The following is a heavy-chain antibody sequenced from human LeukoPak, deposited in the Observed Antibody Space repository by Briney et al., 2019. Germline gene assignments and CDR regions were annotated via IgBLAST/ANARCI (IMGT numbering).Heavy chain of an antibody. D-gene: IGHD1-20*01. Sequence: ASVKVSCKVSGYTLTELSMHWVRQAPGQGLEWMGWISAYNGNTNYAQKLQGRVTMTTDTSTSTAYMELRSLRSDDTAVYYCARGKSRLTGTFDYWGQGTLVTVSS. CDR2: ISAYNGNT. V-gene: IGHV1-18*01. CDR1: GYTLTELS. J-gene: IGHJ4*02. CDR3: ARGKSRLTGTFDY.